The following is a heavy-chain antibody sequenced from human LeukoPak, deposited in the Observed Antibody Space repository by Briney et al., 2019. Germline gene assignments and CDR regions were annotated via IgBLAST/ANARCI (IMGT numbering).Heavy chain of an antibody. V-gene: IGHV3-48*01. Sequence: GGSLRLSCAASGFTFSTYAMTWVRQAPGKGLEWVSYISSSSSTIYYADSVKGRFTISRDNAENSLYLQMNSLRAEDTAVYYCARPRVGATGWFDPWGQGTLVTVSS. CDR3: ARPRVGATGWFDP. CDR2: ISSSSSTI. CDR1: GFTFSTYA. D-gene: IGHD1-26*01. J-gene: IGHJ5*02.